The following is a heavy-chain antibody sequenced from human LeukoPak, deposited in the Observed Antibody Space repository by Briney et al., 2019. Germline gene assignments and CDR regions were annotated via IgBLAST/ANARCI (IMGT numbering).Heavy chain of an antibody. CDR3: AREPYYYDSSGYAYYYYMDV. V-gene: IGHV1-2*06. CDR2: INPNSGAI. D-gene: IGHD3-22*01. Sequence: ASVKVSCKASGYTFTDYFLHWVRQAPGPGLEWMGRINPNSGAIEYAQQFQGRVTMTRDTSISTAYMELSRLSSDDTAVYYCAREPYYYDSSGYAYYYYMDVWGKGTTVTVSS. J-gene: IGHJ6*03. CDR1: GYTFTDYF.